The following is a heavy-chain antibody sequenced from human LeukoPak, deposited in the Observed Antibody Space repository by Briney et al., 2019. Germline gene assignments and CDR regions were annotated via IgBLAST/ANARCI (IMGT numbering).Heavy chain of an antibody. CDR2: ISGSGYTI. J-gene: IGHJ4*02. CDR1: GFTFSSYS. V-gene: IGHV3-48*01. D-gene: IGHD5-12*01. Sequence: GGSLRLSCAASGFTFSSYSMNWVRQAPGKGLEWVSYISGSGYTIYYAASVKGRFTISRDNAKNSLYLQMNSLRAEDTAVYYCARSTGYSGYAYWGQGTLVTVPS. CDR3: ARSTGYSGYAY.